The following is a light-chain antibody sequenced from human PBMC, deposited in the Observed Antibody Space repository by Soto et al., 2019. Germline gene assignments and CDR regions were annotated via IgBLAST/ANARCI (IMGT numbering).Light chain of an antibody. V-gene: IGLV1-44*01. J-gene: IGLJ2*01. CDR2: SNN. CDR1: SSNIGSNT. Sequence: QSVLTQPPSASGTPGQRVTISCSGSSSNIGSNTVNWYQQLPGTAPKLLIYSNNQRPSGVPDRFSGSKSGTSASLAISGLQSEDEAIYYCAAWDDTLSGGVLGGGTK. CDR3: AAWDDTLSGGV.